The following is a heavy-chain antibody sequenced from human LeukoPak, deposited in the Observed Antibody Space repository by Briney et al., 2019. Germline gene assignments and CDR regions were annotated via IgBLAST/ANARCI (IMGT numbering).Heavy chain of an antibody. Sequence: GGSLRLSCAASGFTFSSYAMSWVRQAPGKGLEWVSAISGSGGSTYYADSVKGRFTISRDNSKNTLYLQMNSLRAEDTAMYFCAKFFYSVADFRPGRRYFDFWGQGTLVTVSS. D-gene: IGHD2/OR15-2a*01. J-gene: IGHJ4*02. CDR1: GFTFSSYA. CDR2: ISGSGGST. V-gene: IGHV3-23*01. CDR3: AKFFYSVADFRPGRRYFDF.